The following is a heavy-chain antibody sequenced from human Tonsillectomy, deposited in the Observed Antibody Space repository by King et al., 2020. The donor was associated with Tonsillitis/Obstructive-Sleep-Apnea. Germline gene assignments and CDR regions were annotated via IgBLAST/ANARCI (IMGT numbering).Heavy chain of an antibody. D-gene: IGHD3-22*01. CDR3: AREGYDSSGYYYDY. J-gene: IGHJ4*02. CDR1: GFTFSSYG. Sequence: QLVQSGGGVVQPGRSLRLSCAASGFTFSSYGMHWVRQAPGKGLEWVAVIWYDGSNKYYADSVKGRFTISRDNSKNTLYLQMNSLRAEDTAVYYCAREGYDSSGYYYDYWGQGTLVTVSS. CDR2: IWYDGSNK. V-gene: IGHV3-33*01.